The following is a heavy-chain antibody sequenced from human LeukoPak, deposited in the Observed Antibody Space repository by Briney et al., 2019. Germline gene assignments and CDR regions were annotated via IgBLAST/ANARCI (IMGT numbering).Heavy chain of an antibody. V-gene: IGHV3-30-3*01. Sequence: PGGSLRLSCAASGFTFSSYAMHWVRQAPGKGLEWVAVISYDGSNKYYADSAKGRFTISRDNSKNTLYLQMNSLRAEDTAVYYCATSRFYLESWGQGTLVTVSS. J-gene: IGHJ4*02. CDR2: ISYDGSNK. CDR1: GFTFSSYA. CDR3: ATSRFYLES.